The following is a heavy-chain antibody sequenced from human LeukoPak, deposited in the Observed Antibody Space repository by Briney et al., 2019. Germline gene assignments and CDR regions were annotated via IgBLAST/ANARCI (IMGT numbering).Heavy chain of an antibody. D-gene: IGHD3-22*01. Sequence: PGGSLRLSCAASGFTFSTYWMHWVRQATGKGLVWVSHTKSDGSTNYADSVKGRFTISRDNANNTLSLQMNSLRPEDTGVYYCARAPSEIGGYYPEYFRHWGQGTLVTVSS. CDR3: ARAPSEIGGYYPEYFRH. V-gene: IGHV3-74*01. J-gene: IGHJ1*01. CDR2: TKSDGST. CDR1: GFTFSTYW.